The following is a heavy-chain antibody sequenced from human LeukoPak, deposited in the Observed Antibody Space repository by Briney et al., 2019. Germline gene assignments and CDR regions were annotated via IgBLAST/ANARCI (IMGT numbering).Heavy chain of an antibody. J-gene: IGHJ4*02. V-gene: IGHV4-61*08. Sequence: PSETLSLTCTVSGGSISSGGYYWSWIRQPPGKGLEWIGYIYYSGSTNYNPSLKSRVTISVDTSKNQFSLKLSSVTAADTAVYYCVRDYGGNSFPIWGQGTLVTVSS. D-gene: IGHD4-23*01. CDR3: VRDYGGNSFPI. CDR1: GGSISSGGYY. CDR2: IYYSGST.